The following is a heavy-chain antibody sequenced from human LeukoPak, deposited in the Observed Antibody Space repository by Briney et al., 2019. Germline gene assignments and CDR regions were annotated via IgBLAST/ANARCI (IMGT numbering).Heavy chain of an antibody. J-gene: IGHJ3*02. D-gene: IGHD3-9*01. CDR1: GFSVSSNY. V-gene: IGHV3-21*01. Sequence: GGSLRLSCAASGFSVSSNYMTWVRQAPGKGLEWVSSISSSSSYIYYADSVKGRFTISRDNAKNSLYLQMNSLRAEDTAVYYCARSPLRYFDWLPELGIWGQGTMVTVSS. CDR3: ARSPLRYFDWLPELGI. CDR2: ISSSSSYI.